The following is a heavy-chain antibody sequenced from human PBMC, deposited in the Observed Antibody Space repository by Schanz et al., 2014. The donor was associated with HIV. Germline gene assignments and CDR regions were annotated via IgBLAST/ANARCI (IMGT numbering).Heavy chain of an antibody. Sequence: QVQLVESGGGVVQPGRSLRLSCAASGFTFNDYGMHWVRQAPGKGLEWGEEKRNDGRNKYYADSVKGRFTISRDNSKNTLYLQMNSLRAEDTAVYYCARGSGPYYYYYGMDVWGQGTTVTVSS. D-gene: IGHD2-15*01. J-gene: IGHJ6*02. V-gene: IGHV3-33*01. CDR2: KRNDGRNK. CDR1: GFTFNDYG. CDR3: ARGSGPYYYYYGMDV.